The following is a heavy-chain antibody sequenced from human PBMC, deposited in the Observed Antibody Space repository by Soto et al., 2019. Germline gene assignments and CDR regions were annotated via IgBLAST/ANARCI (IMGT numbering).Heavy chain of an antibody. J-gene: IGHJ5*02. CDR3: ARGWFGELLPYNWFDP. CDR2: TYYRSKWYN. D-gene: IGHD3-10*01. CDR1: GAILCRNSAS. V-gene: IGHV6-1*01. Sequence: SQTLSLTCAISGAILCRNSASLNWIRQSPSRGLEWLGRTYYRSKWYNDYAVSVKSRITINPDTSKNQFSLQLNSVTPEDTAVYYCARGWFGELLPYNWFDPWGQGTLVTVSS.